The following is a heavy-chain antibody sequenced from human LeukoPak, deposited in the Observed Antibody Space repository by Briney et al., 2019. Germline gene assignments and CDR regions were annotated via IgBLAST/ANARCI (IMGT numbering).Heavy chain of an antibody. Sequence: GGSLRLSCAASGFTFSSYGMHWVRQAPGKGLEWVAVISYDGSNKYYADSVKGRLTISRDNSKNTLYLQMNSLRAEDTAVYYCAKIPSLDYHDYWGQGTLVTVSS. CDR1: GFTFSSYG. D-gene: IGHD2-21*01. CDR2: ISYDGSNK. J-gene: IGHJ4*02. V-gene: IGHV3-30*18. CDR3: AKIPSLDYHDY.